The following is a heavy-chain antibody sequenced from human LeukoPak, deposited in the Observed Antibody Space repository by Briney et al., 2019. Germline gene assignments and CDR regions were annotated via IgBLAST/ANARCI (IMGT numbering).Heavy chain of an antibody. CDR1: GGSFSGYY. CDR3: AISLGSWSGYFKNTLGY. Sequence: PSETLSLTCAVYGGSFSGYYWSWIRQPPGKGLEWIGEINHSGSTNYNPSLKSRVTISVDTSKNQFSLKLSSVTAADTAVYYCAISLGSWSGYFKNTLGYWGQGTLVTVSS. J-gene: IGHJ4*02. CDR2: INHSGST. D-gene: IGHD3-3*01. V-gene: IGHV4-34*01.